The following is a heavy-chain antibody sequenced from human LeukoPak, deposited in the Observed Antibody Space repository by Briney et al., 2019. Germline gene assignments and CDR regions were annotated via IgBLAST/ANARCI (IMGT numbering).Heavy chain of an antibody. Sequence: PGGSLRLSCAASGFTFSSYGMHWVRQAPGKGLEWVAVISYDGSNKYYANSVKGRFTISRDNSKNTLYLQMNRLRAEDTAVYYCAKVELDYGSGSQIDYWGQGTWSPSPQ. J-gene: IGHJ4*02. CDR3: AKVELDYGSGSQIDY. D-gene: IGHD3-10*01. CDR1: GFTFSSYG. CDR2: ISYDGSNK. V-gene: IGHV3-30*18.